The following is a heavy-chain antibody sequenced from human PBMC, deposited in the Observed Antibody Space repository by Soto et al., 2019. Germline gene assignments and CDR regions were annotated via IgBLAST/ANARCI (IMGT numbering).Heavy chain of an antibody. V-gene: IGHV1-18*01. CDR3: ARDRISDSSGYYYFFDY. J-gene: IGHJ4*02. Sequence: KFQGRVTMTTDTSTSTAYMQLRSLRSDDTAVYYCARDRISDSSGYYYFFDYWGQGTLVTVSS. D-gene: IGHD3-22*01.